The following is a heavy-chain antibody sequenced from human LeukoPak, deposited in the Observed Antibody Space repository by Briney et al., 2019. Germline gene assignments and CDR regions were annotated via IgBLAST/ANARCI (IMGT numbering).Heavy chain of an antibody. CDR2: ISVDGSHT. D-gene: IGHD3-22*01. V-gene: IGHV3-23*01. CDR1: GFTFNGYA. J-gene: IGHJ3*02. CDR3: AKSFDTSGRRAFDI. Sequence: GGSLRLSCAASGFTFNGYAMSWVRQAPGKGLEWVSAISVDGSHTYYADSVKGQFTTSRDNSRNTLSLQMSSLRAEDAAVYYCAKSFDTSGRRAFDIWGQGTMVTVSS.